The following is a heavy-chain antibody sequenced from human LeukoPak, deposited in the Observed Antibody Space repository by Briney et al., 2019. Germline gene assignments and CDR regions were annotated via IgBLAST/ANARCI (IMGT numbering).Heavy chain of an antibody. CDR2: INTNTGNP. J-gene: IGHJ4*02. CDR1: GDTFTSYA. CDR3: AFGIFGVVRTFDY. V-gene: IGHV7-4-1*02. Sequence: GASVKVSCKASGDTFTSYAMNGVRQAPGEGLEWMGWINTNTGNPTYAQGFTGRFVFSLDTSVSTAYLQISSLKAEDTAVYYCAFGIFGVVRTFDYWGQGTLVTVSS. D-gene: IGHD3-3*01.